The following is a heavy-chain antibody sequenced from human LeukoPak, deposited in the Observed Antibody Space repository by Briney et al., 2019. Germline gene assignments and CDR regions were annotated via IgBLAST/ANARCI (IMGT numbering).Heavy chain of an antibody. D-gene: IGHD2-2*01. V-gene: IGHV3-30*18. J-gene: IGHJ3*02. CDR2: TSYDGSNK. Sequence: GGSLRLSCAASGFTFSSYGMHWVRQAPGKGLEWVAVTSYDGSNKYYADSVKGRFTISRDNSKNTLYLQMNSLRAEDTAVYYCANGHMIGGYCSSTSCPTAFDIWGQGTMVTVSS. CDR3: ANGHMIGGYCSSTSCPTAFDI. CDR1: GFTFSSYG.